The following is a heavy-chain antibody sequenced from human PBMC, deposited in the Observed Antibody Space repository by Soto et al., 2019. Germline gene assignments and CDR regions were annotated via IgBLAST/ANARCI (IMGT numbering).Heavy chain of an antibody. V-gene: IGHV4-38-2*02. J-gene: IGHJ6*02. CDR1: GYSISSGYY. CDR3: ARDGYDFWSGYYGGGLGMDA. Sequence: SETLSLTCAVSGYSISSGYYWGWIRQPPGKGLEWIGSIYHSGSTYYNPSLKSRVTISVDTSKNQFSLKLSSVTAADTAVYYCARDGYDFWSGYYGGGLGMDAWGQGTTVTVSS. CDR2: IYHSGST. D-gene: IGHD3-3*01.